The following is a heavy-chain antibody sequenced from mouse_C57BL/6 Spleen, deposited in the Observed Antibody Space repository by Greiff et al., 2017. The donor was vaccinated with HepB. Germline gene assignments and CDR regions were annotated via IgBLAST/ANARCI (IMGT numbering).Heavy chain of an antibody. D-gene: IGHD1-1*01. J-gene: IGHJ4*01. CDR3: AITTVVATTGAMDY. Sequence: VQLQQPGAELVKPGASVKLSCKASGYTFTSYWMQWVKQRPGQGLEWIGEIDPSDSYTNYNQKFKGKATLTVDTSSSTAYMQLSSLTSEDSAVYYCAITTVVATTGAMDYWGQGTSVTVSS. CDR1: GYTFTSYW. V-gene: IGHV1-50*01. CDR2: IDPSDSYT.